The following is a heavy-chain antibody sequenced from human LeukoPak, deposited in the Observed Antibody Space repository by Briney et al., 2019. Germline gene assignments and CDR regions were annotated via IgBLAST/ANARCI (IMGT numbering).Heavy chain of an antibody. J-gene: IGHJ4*02. CDR3: TRQEGATTKDY. Sequence: SETLSLTCTVSGGSISTYYWSWIRQPPGKGLEWIGYIYYSGDTNYNPSLKSRVTISVGTSKNQFSLKLRSVTAADTAVYYCTRQEGATTKDYWGQGTLVTVSS. V-gene: IGHV4-59*08. CDR2: IYYSGDT. CDR1: GGSISTYY. D-gene: IGHD1-1*01.